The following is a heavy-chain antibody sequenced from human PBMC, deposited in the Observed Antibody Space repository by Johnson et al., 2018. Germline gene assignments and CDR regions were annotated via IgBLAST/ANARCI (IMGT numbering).Heavy chain of an antibody. V-gene: IGHV3-23*04. CDR2: IRGSGDNT. J-gene: IGHJ4*02. CDR1: GFTFSRYA. Sequence: VQLVQSGGGLVQPGGSLRLSCAASGFTFSRYAMSWVRQAPGKGLEWVSAIRGSGDNTFYAASVKGRFTIPRDNSKNTLSLHMNSLRAEDTAVYYCASQALANQLVNDYFDYWGQGTMVTVSS. CDR3: ASQALANQLVNDYFDY. D-gene: IGHD2-2*01.